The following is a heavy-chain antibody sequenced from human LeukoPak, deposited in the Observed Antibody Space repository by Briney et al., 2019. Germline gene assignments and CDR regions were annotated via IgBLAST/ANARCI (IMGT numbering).Heavy chain of an antibody. V-gene: IGHV3-23*01. Sequence: GGSLRLSCAASGFTFSGYAMTWVRQAPGKGLEWVSCITGSGDGTHYAESVKGRFTISRDNSKSTVYLQMNSLTVEDTAIYYCAKRDVYDTSSYRPFCLSWGRGTLVTVSS. D-gene: IGHD3-16*02. CDR2: ITGSGDGT. CDR1: GFTFSGYA. CDR3: AKRDVYDTSSYRPFCLS. J-gene: IGHJ5*02.